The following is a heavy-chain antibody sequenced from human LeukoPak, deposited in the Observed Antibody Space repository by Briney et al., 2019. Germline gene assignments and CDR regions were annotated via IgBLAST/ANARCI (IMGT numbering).Heavy chain of an antibody. CDR1: GFTFSTYS. Sequence: GGSLRLSCAASGFTFSTYSMNWVRQAPGKGLEWVSSISGSSSYIYYADSVKGRFTISRDNSKNTLYLQMNSLRAEDTAVYYCARENGGGYAFDIWGQGTMVTVSS. D-gene: IGHD2-8*01. CDR2: ISGSSSYI. V-gene: IGHV3-21*01. J-gene: IGHJ3*02. CDR3: ARENGGGYAFDI.